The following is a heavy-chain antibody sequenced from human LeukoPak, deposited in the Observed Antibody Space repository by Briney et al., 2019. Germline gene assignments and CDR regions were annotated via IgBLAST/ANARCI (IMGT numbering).Heavy chain of an antibody. CDR1: GGSISSSSYY. J-gene: IGHJ5*02. CDR2: IYYSGST. V-gene: IGHV4-39*01. D-gene: IGHD3-10*01. Sequence: ASETLSLTCTVSGGSISSSSYYWGWIRQPPGKGLEWIGSIYYSGSTYYNPSLKSRVTISVDTSKNQFSLKLSSVTAADTAVYYCARLTMARFDPWGQRTLVTVSS. CDR3: ARLTMARFDP.